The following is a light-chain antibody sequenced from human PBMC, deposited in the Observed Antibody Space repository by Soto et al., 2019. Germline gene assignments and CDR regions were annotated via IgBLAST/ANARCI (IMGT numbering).Light chain of an antibody. J-gene: IGLJ1*01. CDR2: DVS. V-gene: IGLV2-14*03. CDR3: CSYTSATTYV. Sequence: QSALNRAASGSGVPGGARPIFCSGNSSDFGRHNAVSWYQQHHPGEAPKLIIYDVSHRPAGASNRFSGSKSGNTASLTISGLQTEDEADYFCCSYTSATTYVFGTGTKVTVL. CDR1: SSDFGRHNA.